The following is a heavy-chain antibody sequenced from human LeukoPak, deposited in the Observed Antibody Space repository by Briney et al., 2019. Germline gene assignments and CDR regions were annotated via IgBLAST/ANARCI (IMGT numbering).Heavy chain of an antibody. CDR2: IYTSGST. CDR1: GGSISSGSYY. V-gene: IGHV4-61*02. J-gene: IGHJ4*02. Sequence: PSETLSLTCTVSGGSISSGSYYWSWIRQPAGKGLEWIGRIYTSGSTNYNPSLKSRVTISVDTSKNQFSLKLSSVTAADTAVYYCARRRHGLQPFDYWGQGTLVTVSS. D-gene: IGHD4-17*01. CDR3: ARRRHGLQPFDY.